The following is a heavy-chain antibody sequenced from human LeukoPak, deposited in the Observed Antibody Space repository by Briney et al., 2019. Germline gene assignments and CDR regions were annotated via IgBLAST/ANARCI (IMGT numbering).Heavy chain of an antibody. D-gene: IGHD1-26*01. CDR2: ISWNSGSI. Sequence: PGGSLRLSCAASGFTFDDYAMQWVRQAPGKGLEWVSGISWNSGSIGYADSVKGRFTISRDNAKNSLYLQMNSLRAEDTALYYCAKDMGAMALSCLDYWGQGTLVTVSS. CDR1: GFTFDDYA. V-gene: IGHV3-9*01. J-gene: IGHJ4*02. CDR3: AKDMGAMALSCLDY.